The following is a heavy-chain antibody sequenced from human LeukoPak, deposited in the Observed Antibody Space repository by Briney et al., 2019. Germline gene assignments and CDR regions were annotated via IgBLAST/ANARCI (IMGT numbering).Heavy chain of an antibody. CDR2: ISYDGSDK. CDR3: AKGGYCSTTSCTPWGMDV. CDR1: GFTFSNYG. V-gene: IGHV3-30*18. Sequence: GGSLRLSCAASGFTFSNYGMHWVRQAPGKGLEWVAVISYDGSDKYYAGSVKGRFTISKDNSRNTLYLQMNSLRAVDTAVYYCAKGGYCSTTSCTPWGMDVWGQGTTVTVSS. D-gene: IGHD2-2*01. J-gene: IGHJ6*02.